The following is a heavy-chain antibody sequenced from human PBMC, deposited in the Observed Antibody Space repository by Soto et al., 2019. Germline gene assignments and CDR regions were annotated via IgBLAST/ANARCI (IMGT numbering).Heavy chain of an antibody. J-gene: IGHJ3*02. Sequence: GGSLRLSCAASGFTFSSYAMHWVRQAPGKGLEWVAVISYDGSNKYYADSVKGRFTISRDNSKNTLYLQMNSLRAEDTAVYYCARDQFQAIAAAGTGAFDIWGQGTMVTVSS. V-gene: IGHV3-30-3*01. CDR2: ISYDGSNK. CDR1: GFTFSSYA. D-gene: IGHD6-13*01. CDR3: ARDQFQAIAAAGTGAFDI.